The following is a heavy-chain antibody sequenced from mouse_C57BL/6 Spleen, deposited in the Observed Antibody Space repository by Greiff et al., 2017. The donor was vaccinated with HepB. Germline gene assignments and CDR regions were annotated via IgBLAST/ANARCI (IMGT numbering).Heavy chain of an antibody. Sequence: VQLKESGPGLVKPSQSLSLTCSVTGYSITSGYYWNWIRQFPGNKLEWMGYISYDGSNNYNPSLKNRISITRDTSKNQFFLKLNSVTTEDTATYDCARDPGITSFDYWGQGTTLTVSS. CDR1: GYSITSGYY. CDR3: ARDPGITSFDY. CDR2: ISYDGSN. J-gene: IGHJ2*01. D-gene: IGHD2-4*01. V-gene: IGHV3-6*01.